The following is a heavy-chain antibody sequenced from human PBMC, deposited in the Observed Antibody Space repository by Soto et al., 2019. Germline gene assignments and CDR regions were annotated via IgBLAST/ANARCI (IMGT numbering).Heavy chain of an antibody. CDR1: GFTVSNNY. CDR3: ARDRPVTTNGY. V-gene: IGHV3-66*01. D-gene: IGHD4-17*01. Sequence: EVQLVESGGGLVQPGGSLRLSCAASGFTVSNNYMIWVRQAPGKGLEWVSLLYSGGTTYYTDSVKGRFIISRDNSKNTVYLQMNSLRAEDTAVYYCARDRPVTTNGYWVQGTLVTVSS. CDR2: LYSGGTT. J-gene: IGHJ4*02.